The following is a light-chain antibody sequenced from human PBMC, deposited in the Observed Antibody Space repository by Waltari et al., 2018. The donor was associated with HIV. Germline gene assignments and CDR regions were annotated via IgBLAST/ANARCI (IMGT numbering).Light chain of an antibody. CDR2: WAS. Sequence: DIVMTQSPDSLAVSLGGRATIHCKSSQNILFSSTNKNYLSWFQQRPGQPPRLLIYWASTRESGVPERFTGSGSGTNFTLTISRLQADDVAVYFCQQYYSTPRTFGQGTKVELK. J-gene: IGKJ1*01. CDR3: QQYYSTPRT. V-gene: IGKV4-1*01. CDR1: QNILFSSTNKNY.